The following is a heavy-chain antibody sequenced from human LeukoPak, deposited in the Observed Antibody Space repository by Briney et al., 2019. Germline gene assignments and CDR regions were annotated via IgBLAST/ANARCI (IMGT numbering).Heavy chain of an antibody. J-gene: IGHJ4*02. Sequence: ASVKVSCKVSGYTLTELSMHWVRQAPGKGLEWMGGFDPEDGETIYAQKFQGRVTMTEDTSTDTAYMELSSLRSEDTAVYYCAAVNNWLILERRYDYWGQGTLVTVSS. V-gene: IGHV1-24*01. CDR3: AAVNNWLILERRYDY. CDR1: GYTLTELS. D-gene: IGHD5-24*01. CDR2: FDPEDGET.